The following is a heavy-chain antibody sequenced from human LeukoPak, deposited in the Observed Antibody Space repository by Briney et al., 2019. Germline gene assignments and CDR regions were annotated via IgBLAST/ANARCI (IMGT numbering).Heavy chain of an antibody. J-gene: IGHJ4*02. CDR3: ARSYYSVWGSYRLFDY. Sequence: SETLSLTCAVYGGSFSGYYWSWIRQPPGKGLEWIGEINHSGSTNYNPSLKSRVTISVDTSKNQISLKLSSVTAADTAVYYCARSYYSVWGSYRLFDYWGQGTLVTVSS. CDR2: INHSGST. CDR1: GGSFSGYY. V-gene: IGHV4-34*01. D-gene: IGHD3-16*02.